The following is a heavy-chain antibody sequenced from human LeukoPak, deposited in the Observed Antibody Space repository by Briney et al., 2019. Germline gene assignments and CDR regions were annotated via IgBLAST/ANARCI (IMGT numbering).Heavy chain of an antibody. Sequence: PGGSLRLSCAASGFTFDDYTMHWVRQAPGQGLEWFSLISRDGGSTYYADSVKGRFTISRDNSKNSLYLQMNSLRTEDTALYYCAKGDYSNYDLYYMDVWGKGTTVTVSS. J-gene: IGHJ6*03. CDR3: AKGDYSNYDLYYMDV. CDR1: GFTFDDYT. D-gene: IGHD4-11*01. V-gene: IGHV3-43*01. CDR2: ISRDGGST.